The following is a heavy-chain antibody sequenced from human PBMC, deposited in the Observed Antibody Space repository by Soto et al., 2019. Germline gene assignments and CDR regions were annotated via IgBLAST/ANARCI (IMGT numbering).Heavy chain of an antibody. CDR3: ARGLRTKGSFFRV. V-gene: IGHV4-34*01. J-gene: IGHJ4*02. Sequence: PSETLSLTCAVYGGSFSGYYWNWIRQPPGKGLEWIGEINHSGSTNYNPSLKSRVTLSVDTSKNQFSLKLSSVTAADTAVYYCARGLRTKGSFFRVWGQGTLVTVSS. CDR1: GGSFSGYY. CDR2: INHSGST. D-gene: IGHD2-8*01.